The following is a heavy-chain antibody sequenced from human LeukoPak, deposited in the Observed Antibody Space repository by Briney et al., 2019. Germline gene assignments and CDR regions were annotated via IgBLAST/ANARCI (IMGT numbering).Heavy chain of an antibody. Sequence: GGSLRLSCGASGFTFSNFAFSWVRQAPGKGLQWVSSISGRGDTSYYADSVKGRFTVSRDNSRNTLSLHMNSLGVEDTAVYYCAKDLALYVSGNYFDHWGQGTLVTVSS. D-gene: IGHD3-10*01. CDR3: AKDLALYVSGNYFDH. CDR1: GFTFSNFA. V-gene: IGHV3-23*01. J-gene: IGHJ4*02. CDR2: ISGRGDTS.